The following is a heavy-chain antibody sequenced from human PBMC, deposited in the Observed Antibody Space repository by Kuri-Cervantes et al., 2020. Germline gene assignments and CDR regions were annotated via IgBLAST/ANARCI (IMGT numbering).Heavy chain of an antibody. V-gene: IGHV4-34*01. CDR1: GGSFRGYY. J-gene: IGHJ4*02. CDR3: ARDLFPTAMVTGLDY. D-gene: IGHD5-18*01. CDR2: INHSGST. Sequence: SQTLSLTCAVYGGSFRGYYWSWIRQPPGKGLEWIGEINHSGSTNYNPSLKSRVTISVDTSKNQFSLKLSSVTAADTAVYYCARDLFPTAMVTGLDYWGQGTLVTVSS.